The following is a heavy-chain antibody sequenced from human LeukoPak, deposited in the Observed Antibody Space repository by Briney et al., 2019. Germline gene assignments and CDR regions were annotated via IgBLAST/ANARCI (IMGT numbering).Heavy chain of an antibody. CDR3: ARVAYGGNSVLGLLDY. D-gene: IGHD4-23*01. J-gene: IGHJ4*02. CDR1: GGTFSSYA. V-gene: IGHV1-69*13. CDR2: IIPIFGTA. Sequence: ASVKVSCKASGGTFSSYAISWVRQAPGQGLEWMGGIIPIFGTANYAQKFQGRVTITADESTSTAYMELSSLRSEDTAVYYCARVAYGGNSVLGLLDYWGQGTLVTVSS.